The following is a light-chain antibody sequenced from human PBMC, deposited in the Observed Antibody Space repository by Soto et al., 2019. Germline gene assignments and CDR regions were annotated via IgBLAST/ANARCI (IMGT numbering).Light chain of an antibody. CDR1: QTISSW. CDR2: KAS. V-gene: IGKV1-5*03. J-gene: IGKJ1*01. Sequence: DIQMTQSPSTLSGSVGDRVTITCRASQTISSWLAWYQQKPGKAPKLLIYKASTLKSGVPSRFSGSGSGTEFPLAISNLQPDDFANYYCQHYNSYSEAFAQGTKLELK. CDR3: QHYNSYSEA.